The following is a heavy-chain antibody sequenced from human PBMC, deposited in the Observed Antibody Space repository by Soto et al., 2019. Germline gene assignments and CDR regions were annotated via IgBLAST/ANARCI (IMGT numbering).Heavy chain of an antibody. V-gene: IGHV3-23*01. CDR1: EFSFSNYA. CDR2: ISGSGYNT. Sequence: GESLKISCAASEFSFSNYAMTWVRQAPGKGLEWVSGISGSGYNTYYADSVKGRFTISRDNSKNTLYLQMNSLRVEDTAVYYCVRDQDKTVPAGGEGPLVTLPS. CDR3: VRDQDKTVPA. D-gene: IGHD2-15*01. J-gene: IGHJ4*02.